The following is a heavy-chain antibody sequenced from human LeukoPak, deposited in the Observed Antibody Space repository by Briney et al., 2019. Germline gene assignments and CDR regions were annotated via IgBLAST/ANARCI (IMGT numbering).Heavy chain of an antibody. J-gene: IGHJ5*02. Sequence: GGSLRLSCAASGFTFSRYSMSWVRQASGKGLEWVASISDNSYYIYYADSLGGRFTISRDNAKNTLYLQMNSLRAEDTAVYYCARDKGPYGPWGQGTLVTVSS. CDR2: ISDNSYYI. CDR1: GFTFSRYS. V-gene: IGHV3-21*01. D-gene: IGHD4-17*01. CDR3: ARDKGPYGP.